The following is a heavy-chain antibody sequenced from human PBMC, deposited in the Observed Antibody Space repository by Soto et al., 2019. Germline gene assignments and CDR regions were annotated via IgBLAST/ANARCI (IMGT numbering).Heavy chain of an antibody. J-gene: IGHJ4*02. D-gene: IGHD3-10*01. Sequence: EVQLLESGGGLVQPGGSLRLSCTVSGVTFSNYAMNWVRQAPGKGLEWVSSLSGSGGTTYYADSVKGRFIISSDNSKNTLYLLMNCLRAEDTAVYYCAKQRADYGSGADTFYFDSWGQGALVTVSS. CDR1: GVTFSNYA. V-gene: IGHV3-23*01. CDR3: AKQRADYGSGADTFYFDS. CDR2: LSGSGGTT.